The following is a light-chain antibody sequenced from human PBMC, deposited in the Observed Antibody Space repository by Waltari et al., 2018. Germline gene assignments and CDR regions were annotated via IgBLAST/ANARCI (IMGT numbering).Light chain of an antibody. CDR3: AAWDDSLNGPV. Sequence: QSVLTQPPSVSEAPRQRVHISSSGSSSQHRTNALNCYQQLPGKAPKLLIYYNDLLPSGVSDRFSGSKSGTSASLAISGLQSEDEADYYCAAWDDSLNGPVFGGGTKLTVV. CDR2: YND. J-gene: IGLJ3*02. CDR1: SSQHRTNA. V-gene: IGLV1-36*01.